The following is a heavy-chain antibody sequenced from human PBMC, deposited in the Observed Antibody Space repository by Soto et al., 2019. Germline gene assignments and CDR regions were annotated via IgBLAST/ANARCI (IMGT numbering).Heavy chain of an antibody. Sequence: GESLKISCVASGCTFNKYALAWVGKAPGKGLEWVSAISGSGASTYAADSVKGRFTISRDNSNNTLYLQMNSLRAEDTAVYYCAKTPGVITVITSFDHWGQGTPVTV. CDR1: GCTFNKYA. CDR2: ISGSGAST. D-gene: IGHD3-16*01. J-gene: IGHJ4*02. CDR3: AKTPGVITVITSFDH. V-gene: IGHV3-23*01.